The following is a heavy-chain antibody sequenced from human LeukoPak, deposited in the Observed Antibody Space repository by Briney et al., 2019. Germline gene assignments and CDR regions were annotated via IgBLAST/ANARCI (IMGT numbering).Heavy chain of an antibody. V-gene: IGHV1-2*02. CDR2: MNPNSGGT. J-gene: IGHJ4*02. Sequence: GASVKVSCKASGYTXTGYYMHWVRQAPGQGLDWMGWMNPNSGGTNYAQKFQGRVTMTRDTSISTAYMELSRLRSDDTAVYYCRTDRYGDYGDYIDYWGQGTLVTVSS. CDR1: GYTXTGYY. CDR3: RTDRYGDYGDYIDY. D-gene: IGHD4-17*01.